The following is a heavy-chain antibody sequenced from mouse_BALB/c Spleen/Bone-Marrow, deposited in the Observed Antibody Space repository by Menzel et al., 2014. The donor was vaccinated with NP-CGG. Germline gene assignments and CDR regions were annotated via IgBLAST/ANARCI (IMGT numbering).Heavy chain of an antibody. CDR1: GFNIKDTY. J-gene: IGHJ4*01. D-gene: IGHD2-1*01. V-gene: IGHV14-3*02. CDR2: IDPANGNT. Sequence: VHVKQSGAELVKPGASVKLSCTASGFNIKDTYMHWVKQRPEQGLEWIGRIDPANGNTKYDPKFQGKATITADTSSNTAYLQLSSLTSEDTAVYYCARYGNYCYAMDYWGQGTPVTVSS. CDR3: ARYGNYCYAMDY.